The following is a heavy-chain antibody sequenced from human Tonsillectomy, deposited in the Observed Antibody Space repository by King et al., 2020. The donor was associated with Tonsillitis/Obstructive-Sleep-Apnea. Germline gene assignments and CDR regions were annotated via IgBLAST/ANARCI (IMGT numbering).Heavy chain of an antibody. CDR1: GFTFDDYA. CDR3: AKELSSPWLDPYYMEV. J-gene: IGHJ6*03. D-gene: IGHD6-6*01. CDR2: ISWYSGSI. V-gene: IGHV3-9*01. Sequence: VQLVESGGGLVQPGRSLRLSCAASGFTFDDYAMHWVRQAPGKGMEWVSGISWYSGSIGYADSVKGRFTISRDNAKKSLYLQMNSLRAEETALYYCAKELSSPWLDPYYMEVWGKGTSVTVSS.